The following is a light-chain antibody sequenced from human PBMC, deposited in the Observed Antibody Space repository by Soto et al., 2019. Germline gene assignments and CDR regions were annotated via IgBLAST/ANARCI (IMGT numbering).Light chain of an antibody. CDR1: QNITNN. Sequence: DIQMTQSPSSPSASIGDRVPITCPASQNITNNLSWYQQKPGKAPNLLIYHASKLAKGVTSRFSGSGSGTDFSFIITSLQREDLATYYCQQYYGLPPLTFGQGTRLEIK. V-gene: IGKV1-33*01. CDR3: QQYYGLPPLT. CDR2: HAS. J-gene: IGKJ5*01.